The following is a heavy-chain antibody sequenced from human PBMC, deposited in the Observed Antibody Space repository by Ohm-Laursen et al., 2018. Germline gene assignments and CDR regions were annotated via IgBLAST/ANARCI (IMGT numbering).Heavy chain of an antibody. D-gene: IGHD3-22*01. J-gene: IGHJ2*01. V-gene: IGHV4-4*07. CDR1: GHSITNYY. Sequence: TLSLTCTVSGHSITNYYWSWIRQPAGKGLEWIGHIYSSLNTNYSPSLRSRVTMSVDASKNQFSLRLSSVTAADTAVYYCARGRGEYHDSSGFNWYFDLWGRGTLVTVSS. CDR3: ARGRGEYHDSSGFNWYFDL. CDR2: IYSSLNT.